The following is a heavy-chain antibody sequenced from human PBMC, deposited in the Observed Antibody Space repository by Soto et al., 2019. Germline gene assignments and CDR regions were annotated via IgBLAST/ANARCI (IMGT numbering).Heavy chain of an antibody. Sequence: SVLLSLTCTVPGGSINSNRYYWAWIRQPPGKGLEGIGSIFYTGSTYYSPCLKGLLTISVDPSKNQFSLKLTYVTAADTAMYYCASPKSIGEAAGKRGCDPWGQGTLVT. CDR1: GGSINSNRYY. CDR3: ASPKSIGEAAGKRGCDP. J-gene: IGHJ5*02. V-gene: IGHV4-39*01. D-gene: IGHD6-13*01. CDR2: IFYTGST.